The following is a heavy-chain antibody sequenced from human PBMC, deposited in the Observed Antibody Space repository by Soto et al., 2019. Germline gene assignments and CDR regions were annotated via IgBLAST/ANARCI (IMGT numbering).Heavy chain of an antibody. J-gene: IGHJ4*02. V-gene: IGHV1-2*02. CDR3: ARPPGYVTDWYYFDT. CDR2: LSPTTGGT. Sequence: ASVKVSCKTSGNTLTSFYIHWVRQAPGQGLEWVGRLSPTTGGTNYAQHFQGRVTVTWDMSTFTAYMELSSLIYEDTAVYYCARPPGYVTDWYYFDTWGKGTQGTVS. D-gene: IGHD3-9*01. CDR1: GNTLTSFY.